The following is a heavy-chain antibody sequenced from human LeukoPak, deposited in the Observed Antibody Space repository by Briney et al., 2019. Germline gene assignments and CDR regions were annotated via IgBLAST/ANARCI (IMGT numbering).Heavy chain of an antibody. CDR3: AKRGVVIRVILVGFHKEAFYFES. V-gene: IGHV3-23*01. D-gene: IGHD3/OR15-3a*01. Sequence: GGSLRLSCAVSGITLSNYGMSWVRQAPGKGLEWVAGVSDSGGTTKYADSVKGRFTISGDNPKNTLFLQMNSLRPDDTAVYFCAKRGVVIRVILVGFHKEAFYFESWGQGALVTVSS. J-gene: IGHJ4*02. CDR1: GITLSNYG. CDR2: VSDSGGTT.